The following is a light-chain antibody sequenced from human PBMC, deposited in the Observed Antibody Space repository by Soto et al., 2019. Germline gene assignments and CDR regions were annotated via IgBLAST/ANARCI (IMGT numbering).Light chain of an antibody. CDR2: EVS. Sequence: QSALTQPPSASGSPGQSVTISCTGTSSDVGGYNYVSWYQQHPGKAPKLMIYEVSKRPSGVPDRFSGSKSGNTASLTVSGRQAEDEAHYYCSSYAGSNNFVFGTGTKVTVL. V-gene: IGLV2-8*01. CDR3: SSYAGSNNFV. J-gene: IGLJ1*01. CDR1: SSDVGGYNY.